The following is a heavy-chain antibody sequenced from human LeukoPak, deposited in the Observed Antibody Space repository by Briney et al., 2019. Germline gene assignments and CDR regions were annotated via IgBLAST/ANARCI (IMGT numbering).Heavy chain of an antibody. CDR1: DDSISSYY. J-gene: IGHJ4*02. CDR2: IYYSGST. Sequence: SETLSLTCAVSDDSISSYYWSWIRQPPGKGLEWIGYIYYSGSTNSNPSLKSRVTISIDKSKNQFSLKMSSVTAADTAMYYCVSHYGSGFDYWGQGTLVTVSS. D-gene: IGHD3-10*01. CDR3: VSHYGSGFDY. V-gene: IGHV4-59*01.